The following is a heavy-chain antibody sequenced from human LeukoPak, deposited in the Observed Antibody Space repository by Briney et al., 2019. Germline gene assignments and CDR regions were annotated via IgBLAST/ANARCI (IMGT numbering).Heavy chain of an antibody. CDR1: GFSFSNYW. Sequence: GGSLRLSCAASGFSFSNYWMSWVRQAPGKGLEWVAVIWYDGSNKYYADSVKGRFTISRDNSKNTLYLQMNSLRAEDTAVYYCARESSGATDYYYGMDVWGQGTTVTVSS. CDR3: ARESSGATDYYYGMDV. D-gene: IGHD1-26*01. J-gene: IGHJ6*02. V-gene: IGHV3-33*08. CDR2: IWYDGSNK.